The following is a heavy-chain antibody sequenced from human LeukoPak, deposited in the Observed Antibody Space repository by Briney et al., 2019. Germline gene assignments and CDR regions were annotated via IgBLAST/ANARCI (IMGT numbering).Heavy chain of an antibody. CDR1: GGSISSGGYY. V-gene: IGHV4-31*03. J-gene: IGHJ4*02. D-gene: IGHD2/OR15-2a*01. Sequence: SETLSLTCTVSGGSISSGGYYWSWIRQHPGKGLEWIGYIYYSGSTYYNPSLKSRVTISVDTSKNQFSLKLSSVTAADTAVYYCARDGSMGYPNFHSLDYWGQGTLVTVSS. CDR2: IYYSGST. CDR3: ARDGSMGYPNFHSLDY.